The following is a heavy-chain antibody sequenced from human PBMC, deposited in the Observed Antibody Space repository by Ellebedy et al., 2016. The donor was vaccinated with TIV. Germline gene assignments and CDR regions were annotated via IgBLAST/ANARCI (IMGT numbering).Heavy chain of an antibody. CDR1: GGSINNYF. CDR3: ARSGAVAASPGTFDI. J-gene: IGHJ3*02. CDR2: IYPSGST. Sequence: SETLSLXCTVSGGSINNYFWTWIRQPAGKGLEWIGRIYPSGSTNYNPSLKSRVTMSVDTSKNQFSLKLSSVTAADTAVYYCARSGAVAASPGTFDIWGQGTMVTVSS. V-gene: IGHV4-4*07. D-gene: IGHD2-15*01.